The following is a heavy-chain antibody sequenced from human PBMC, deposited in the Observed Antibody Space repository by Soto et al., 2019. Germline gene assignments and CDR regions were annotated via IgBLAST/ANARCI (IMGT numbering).Heavy chain of an antibody. V-gene: IGHV4-30-4*01. CDR3: ARDDRYYDGRGANAFDY. J-gene: IGHJ4*02. Sequence: QVQLQESGPGLVKPSQTLSLTCTVSGGSISSGDYYWSWIRQPPGKGLEWIGYIYYSGSTYYNPSLKSRVTISVDTSKNQFSLKLSSVTAADTAVYYCARDDRYYDGRGANAFDYWGQGTLVTVSS. CDR1: GGSISSGDYY. D-gene: IGHD3-22*01. CDR2: IYYSGST.